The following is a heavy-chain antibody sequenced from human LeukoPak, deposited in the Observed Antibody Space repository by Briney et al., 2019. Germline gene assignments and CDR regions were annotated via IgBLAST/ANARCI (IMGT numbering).Heavy chain of an antibody. CDR3: ANIAAAGKDY. V-gene: IGHV3-48*03. J-gene: IGHJ4*02. D-gene: IGHD6-13*01. CDR2: ISISGTTI. Sequence: PGGSLRLSCAASGFTFSDYEMNCVRQAPGKGLEWLSHISISGTTIHYADSVKGRFTISRDNVKNSVYLQMTSLRAEDTALYYCANIAAAGKDYWGQGTLVTVSS. CDR1: GFTFSDYE.